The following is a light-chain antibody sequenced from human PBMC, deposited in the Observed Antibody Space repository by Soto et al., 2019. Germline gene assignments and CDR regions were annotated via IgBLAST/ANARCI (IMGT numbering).Light chain of an antibody. CDR2: DAS. CDR1: QSISSW. CDR3: QHYNSYWT. J-gene: IGKJ1*01. Sequence: DIQITQSPSTLSSSVLERFTITCRASQSISSWLAWYQQKPGKAPKLLIYDASSLESGVPSRFSGSGSGTEFTLTISSLQPDDFATYYCQHYNSYWTFGQGTKVDIK. V-gene: IGKV1-5*01.